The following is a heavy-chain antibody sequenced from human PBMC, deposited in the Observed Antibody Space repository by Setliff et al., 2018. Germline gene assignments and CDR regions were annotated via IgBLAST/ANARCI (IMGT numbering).Heavy chain of an antibody. V-gene: IGHV1-2*02. CDR1: GYTFTGYH. D-gene: IGHD6-13*01. Sequence: ASVKVSCKASGYTFTGYHMHWVRQAPGQGLEWMGWINPNSGGTNYAQKFQGRVTMTRDTSISTAYMELSRLRSDDTAVYYCARGGGSSSWYDAFDIWGQGTMVTVSS. J-gene: IGHJ3*02. CDR2: INPNSGGT. CDR3: ARGGGSSSWYDAFDI.